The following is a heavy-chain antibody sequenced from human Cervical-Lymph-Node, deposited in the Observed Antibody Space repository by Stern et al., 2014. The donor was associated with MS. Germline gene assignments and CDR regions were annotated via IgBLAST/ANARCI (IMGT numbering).Heavy chain of an antibody. CDR1: GYTFTNYG. J-gene: IGHJ4*02. CDR3: AREAGILDF. Sequence: VQLVESGDEVKKPGASVKVSCKASGYTFTNYGITWVRQAPGQGLEWMGWISAYNGNTNYEQNLQGRVTMTTDTSTSTVYMELRSLRSDDAAVYYCAREAGILDFWGQGTLVIVSS. V-gene: IGHV1-18*01. CDR2: ISAYNGNT. D-gene: IGHD1-1*01.